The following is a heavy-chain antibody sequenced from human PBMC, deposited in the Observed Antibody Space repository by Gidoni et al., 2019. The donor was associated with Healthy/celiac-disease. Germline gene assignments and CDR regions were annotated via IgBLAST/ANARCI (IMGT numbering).Heavy chain of an antibody. CDR3: ARDLFVVVPAAIQNYNWFDP. CDR1: CFPFSSYS. J-gene: IGHJ5*02. Sequence: EVQLVESGGGLVKPGGSLRLSCAASCFPFSSYSMNWVRQAPGKGLEWVSSISSSSSYIYYADSVKGRFTISRDNAKNSLYLQMNSLRAEDTAVYYCARDLFVVVPAAIQNYNWFDPWGQGTLVTVSS. V-gene: IGHV3-21*01. D-gene: IGHD2-2*02. CDR2: ISSSSSYI.